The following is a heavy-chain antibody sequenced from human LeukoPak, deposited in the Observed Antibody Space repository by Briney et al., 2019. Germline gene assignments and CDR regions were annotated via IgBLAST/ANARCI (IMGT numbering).Heavy chain of an antibody. CDR2: IKQDGSEK. D-gene: IGHD6-13*01. CDR1: GFTFSSHW. J-gene: IGHJ3*02. CDR3: ARDGAAAGMGDAFDI. V-gene: IGHV3-7*03. Sequence: PGGSLRPSCAASGFTFSSHWMSWVRQAPGKGLEWVANIKQDGSEKYYVDSVKGRFTISRDNAKNSLYLQMNSLRAEDTAVYYCARDGAAAGMGDAFDIWGQGTMVTVSS.